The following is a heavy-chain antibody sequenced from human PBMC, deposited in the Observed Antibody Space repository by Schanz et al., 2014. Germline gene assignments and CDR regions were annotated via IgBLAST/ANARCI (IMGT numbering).Heavy chain of an antibody. CDR1: TSLFSRSV. CDR2: MSGSGSTA. CDR3: AKSKSQLPLFDY. V-gene: IGHV3-NL1*01. D-gene: IGHD2-21*01. J-gene: IGHJ4*02. Sequence: QVDLVESGGGVVQPGRSLTLSCAVSTSLFSRSVIHWVRQAPGKGLEWVSGMSGSGSTADYADSVKGRFTISRDNSKNTLYLQMNSLRVEDTAVYYCAKSKSQLPLFDYWGQGTLVAVSS.